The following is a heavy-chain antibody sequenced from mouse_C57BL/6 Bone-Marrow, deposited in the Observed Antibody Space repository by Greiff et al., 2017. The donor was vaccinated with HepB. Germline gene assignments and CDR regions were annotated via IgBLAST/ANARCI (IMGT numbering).Heavy chain of an antibody. CDR2: ISNGGGST. Sequence: EVKLVESGGGLVQPGGSLKLSCAASGFTFSDYYMYWVRQTPEKRLEWVAYISNGGGSTYYPDTVKGRFTISRDNAKNPLYLQMSRLKSEDTAMYYCARPGSGYAMDYWGQGTSVTVSS. D-gene: IGHD1-1*01. J-gene: IGHJ4*01. CDR1: GFTFSDYY. CDR3: ARPGSGYAMDY. V-gene: IGHV5-12*01.